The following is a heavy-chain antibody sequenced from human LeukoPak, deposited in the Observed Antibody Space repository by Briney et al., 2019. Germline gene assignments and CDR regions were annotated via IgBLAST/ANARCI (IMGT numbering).Heavy chain of an antibody. CDR1: GFTFSSYA. Sequence: GGSLRLSCAASGFTFSSYAMSWVRQAPGKGLDLVSAISLGGSVTYNADSVKGRFTIFRDNSKNTLYLQMNSLRVEDTAIYYCAKALEPPFWFDYWGQGTLVTVSS. CDR2: ISLGGSVT. V-gene: IGHV3-23*01. D-gene: IGHD1-1*01. CDR3: AKALEPPFWFDY. J-gene: IGHJ4*02.